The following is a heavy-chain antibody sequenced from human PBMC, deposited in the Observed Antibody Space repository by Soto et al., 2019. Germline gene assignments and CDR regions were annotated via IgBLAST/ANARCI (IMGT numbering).Heavy chain of an antibody. Sequence: PGGSLRLSCAASGFTFRNYGMHWVRQAPGKGLEWVAVIWFDGSNKYYAESVKGRFTISRDNSKNTLYVQMNSLREEDTAVYYCVRDEGPVAARPMGVNYYYYGLDGWGQGTTVTVSS. CDR3: VRDEGPVAARPMGVNYYYYGLDG. CDR2: IWFDGSNK. V-gene: IGHV3-33*01. J-gene: IGHJ6*02. D-gene: IGHD6-6*01. CDR1: GFTFRNYG.